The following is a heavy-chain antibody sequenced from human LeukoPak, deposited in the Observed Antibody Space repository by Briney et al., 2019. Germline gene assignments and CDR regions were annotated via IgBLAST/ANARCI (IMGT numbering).Heavy chain of an antibody. V-gene: IGHV3-30*04. CDR2: ISYDGSVQ. J-gene: IGHJ4*02. CDR3: AKDKRTSCGDY. D-gene: IGHD2-2*01. Sequence: PGGSLRLSCAGSGFTFSSYSLDWVRQAPGKGLEWVALISYDGSVQYYSDSVKGQFIISRDNSKNTLYLQMNSLSAEDTAVYYCAKDKRTSCGDYWGQGTLVTVSS. CDR1: GFTFSSYS.